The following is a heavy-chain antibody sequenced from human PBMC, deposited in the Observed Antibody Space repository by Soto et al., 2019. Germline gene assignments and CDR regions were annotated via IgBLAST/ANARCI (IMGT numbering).Heavy chain of an antibody. CDR3: ASTATTGRYYYYYGMDV. Sequence: QVQLVESGGGLVKPGGSLRLSCAASGFTFSDYYMSWIRQAPGKGLEWVSYISSSGSTIYYADSVKGRFTISRDNAKNSLYLQMNSLRAEDTAVYYCASTATTGRYYYYYGMDVWGQGTTVTVSS. CDR2: ISSSGSTI. V-gene: IGHV3-11*01. D-gene: IGHD4-4*01. J-gene: IGHJ6*02. CDR1: GFTFSDYY.